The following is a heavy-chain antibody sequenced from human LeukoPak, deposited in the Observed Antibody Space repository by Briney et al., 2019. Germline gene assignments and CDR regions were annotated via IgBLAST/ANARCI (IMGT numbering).Heavy chain of an antibody. CDR3: ARIGTTWFEA. CDR2: INQSGST. D-gene: IGHD1-1*01. Sequence: SETLSLTCAVYGGSFSGYYWSWIRQPPGKGLEWIGEINQSGSTNYNPSLKSRVTISVDTSKNQFSLKLSSVTAADTAVYYCARIGTTWFEAWGQGTLVTVSS. J-gene: IGHJ5*02. CDR1: GGSFSGYY. V-gene: IGHV4-34*01.